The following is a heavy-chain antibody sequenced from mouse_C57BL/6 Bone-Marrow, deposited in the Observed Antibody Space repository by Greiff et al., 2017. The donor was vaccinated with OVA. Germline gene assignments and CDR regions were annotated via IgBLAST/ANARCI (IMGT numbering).Heavy chain of an antibody. Sequence: VKLMESGAELARPGASVKMSCKASGYTFTSYTMHWVKQRPGQGLEWIGYINPSSGYTKYNQKFKDKATLTADKSSSTAYMQLSSLTSEDSAVYYCAKAGYSLFAYWGQGTLVTVSA. J-gene: IGHJ3*01. V-gene: IGHV1-4*01. CDR1: GYTFTSYT. CDR3: AKAGYSLFAY. CDR2: INPSSGYT. D-gene: IGHD2-3*01.